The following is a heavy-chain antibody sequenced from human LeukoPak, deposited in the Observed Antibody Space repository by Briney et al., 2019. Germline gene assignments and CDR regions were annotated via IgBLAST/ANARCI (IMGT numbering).Heavy chain of an antibody. V-gene: IGHV4-39*07. J-gene: IGHJ4*02. Sequence: SETLSLTCTVSGGSISSSSYYWGWIRQPPGKGLEWIGSIYYSGSTYYNPSLKSRVTISVDTSKNQFSLKLSSVTAADTAVYYCARGPAAAGFDYWGQGTLVTVSS. CDR2: IYYSGST. CDR1: GGSISSSSYY. D-gene: IGHD6-13*01. CDR3: ARGPAAAGFDY.